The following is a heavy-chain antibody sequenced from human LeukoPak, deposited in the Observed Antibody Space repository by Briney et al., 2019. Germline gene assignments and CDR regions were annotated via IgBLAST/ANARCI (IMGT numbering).Heavy chain of an antibody. CDR2: IYYSGST. D-gene: IGHD3-10*01. V-gene: IGHV4-61*01. CDR1: GGSVSSGSYY. Sequence: SETLSLTCTVSGGSVSSGSYYWSWIRQPPGKGLEWIGYIYYSGSTNYNPSLKSRITRTVKTAKNQFSLKLSSVTAADTAVYYCATSVSYGSGVTNWFDPWGQGTLVTVSS. J-gene: IGHJ5*02. CDR3: ATSVSYGSGVTNWFDP.